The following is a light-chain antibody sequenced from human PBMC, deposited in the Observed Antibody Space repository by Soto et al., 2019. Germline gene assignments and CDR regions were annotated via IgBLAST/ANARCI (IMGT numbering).Light chain of an antibody. CDR1: QSDSSN. V-gene: IGKV3-15*01. J-gene: IGKJ2*01. CDR3: QQYNNWPPYT. Sequence: EIVMTQSPATLSVSPGERATLSCRASQSDSSNLAWYQQKPGQAPRLLIYGASTRATGIPARFSGSGSGTEFTLTISSLQSADFAVYYCQQYNNWPPYTFGQGTKLEIK. CDR2: GAS.